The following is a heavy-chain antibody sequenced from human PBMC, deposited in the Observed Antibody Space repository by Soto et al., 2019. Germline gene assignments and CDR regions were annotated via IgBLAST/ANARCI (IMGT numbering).Heavy chain of an antibody. V-gene: IGHV1-8*01. CDR1: GYPFTSYH. CDR2: MNPDSGST. CDR3: ARGRFISKGYGSGWYIAH. D-gene: IGHD6-19*01. J-gene: IGHJ5*02. Sequence: QVQLVQSGAEVKKPGASVKVSCKPSGYPFTSYHVNWVRQAPGQGLEWMGWMNPDSGSTDCALKLQGRLTMTRNTSMSTAYLELRSLTSEDTAIYYCARGRFISKGYGSGWYIAHWGQGTQVIVSS.